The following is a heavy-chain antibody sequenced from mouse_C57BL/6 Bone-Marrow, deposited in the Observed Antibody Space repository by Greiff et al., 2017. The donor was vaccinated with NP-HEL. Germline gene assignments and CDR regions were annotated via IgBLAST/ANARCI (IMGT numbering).Heavy chain of an antibody. V-gene: IGHV1-63*01. CDR1: GYTFTNYW. Sequence: QVQLQQSGAELVRPGTSVKMSCKASGYTFTNYWIGWAKQRPGHGLEWIGDIYPGGGYTNYNEKFKGKATLTAYKSSITAYMKCSSMTSEDSAIYYCARTLAGNYAMDYWGQGTSVTVSS. CDR2: IYPGGGYT. J-gene: IGHJ4*01. D-gene: IGHD4-1*01. CDR3: ARTLAGNYAMDY.